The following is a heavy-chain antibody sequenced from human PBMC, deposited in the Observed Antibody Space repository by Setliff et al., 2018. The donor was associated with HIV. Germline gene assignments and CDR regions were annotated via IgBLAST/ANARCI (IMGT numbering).Heavy chain of an antibody. D-gene: IGHD5-12*01. CDR2: INTETGKP. Sequence: ASVKVSCKASGYTLTTYGISWVRQAPGQGPEWMGWINTETGKPMHAQGFRGRLVFSLDTSVNTAYLQINSLTPDDGGVYYCAVDRHAFDIWGQGTVVTVSS. V-gene: IGHV7-4-1*02. J-gene: IGHJ3*02. CDR3: AVDRHAFDI. CDR1: GYTLTTYG.